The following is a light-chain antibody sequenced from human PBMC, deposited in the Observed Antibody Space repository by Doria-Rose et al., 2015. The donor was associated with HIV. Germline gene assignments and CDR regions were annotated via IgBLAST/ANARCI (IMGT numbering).Light chain of an antibody. CDR3: HQYGTPWT. CDR2: DGS. Sequence: EIVMTQSPGTLSLSPGERATLSCRASQSFSSTYLAWYQQKPGQAHSLLIYDGSTRATGIPDRFSASGSGTDFTLTINRLEPEDFALYYCHQYGTPWTFGQGTKVEI. J-gene: IGKJ1*01. V-gene: IGKV3-20*01. CDR1: QSFSSTY.